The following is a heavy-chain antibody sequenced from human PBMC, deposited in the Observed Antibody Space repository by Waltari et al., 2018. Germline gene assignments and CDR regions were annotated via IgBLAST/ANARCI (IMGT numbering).Heavy chain of an antibody. CDR3: ASYMTTVPRRAFDI. V-gene: IGHV3-74*01. D-gene: IGHD4-17*01. CDR1: GFTFSSYW. CDR2: LNREWSSP. J-gene: IGHJ3*02. Sequence: EVQLVASGGGLVQPGGSLRLSCAASGFTFSSYWMHWVRQAQGKGRVGFARLNREWSSPSYADSVKCRFTISRDNAKNTLYLQMNSLRAEDTAVYYCASYMTTVPRRAFDIWGQGTMITVSS.